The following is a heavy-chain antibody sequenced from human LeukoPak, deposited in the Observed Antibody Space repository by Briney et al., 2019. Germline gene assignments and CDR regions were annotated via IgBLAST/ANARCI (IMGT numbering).Heavy chain of an antibody. J-gene: IGHJ4*02. CDR1: GFTVSSNY. CDR3: AKGSHYSRPYYFDF. CDR2: IYSGGST. Sequence: GGSLRLSCAASGFTVSSNYMSWVRQAPGKGLEWVSVIYSGGSTYYADSVKGRFTISRDNSKNTLYLQMNGLRAEDTAVYYCAKGSHYSRPYYFDFWGQEILVTVSS. D-gene: IGHD3-10*01. V-gene: IGHV3-53*01.